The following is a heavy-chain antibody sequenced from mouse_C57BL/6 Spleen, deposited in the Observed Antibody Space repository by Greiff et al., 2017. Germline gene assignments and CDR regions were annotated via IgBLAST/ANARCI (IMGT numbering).Heavy chain of an antibody. CDR1: GFTFSDYG. CDR3: ARRGVTSSSYYAMDY. J-gene: IGHJ4*01. CDR2: ISNLAYSI. D-gene: IGHD2-2*01. Sequence: EVKVVESGGGLVQPGGSLKLSCAASGFTFSDYGMAWVRQAPRKGPEWVAFISNLAYSIYYADTVTGRFTISRENAKNTLYLEMSSLRSEDTAMYYCARRGVTSSSYYAMDYWGQGTSVTVSA. V-gene: IGHV5-15*01.